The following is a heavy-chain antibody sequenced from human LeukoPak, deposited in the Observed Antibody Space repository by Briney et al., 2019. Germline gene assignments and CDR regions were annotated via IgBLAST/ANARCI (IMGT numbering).Heavy chain of an antibody. V-gene: IGHV3-30*18. CDR1: GFSFTSYA. J-gene: IGHJ3*02. Sequence: PGRSLRLSCAASGFSFTSYAMHWVRQAPGKGLEWVAVISFDGNHKYYADSVKGRFTISRDNSKNTLYLQMNSLRAEDTAVYYCAKYPRDYGGLVFAFDIWGQGTMVTVSS. CDR2: ISFDGNHK. D-gene: IGHD4-23*01. CDR3: AKYPRDYGGLVFAFDI.